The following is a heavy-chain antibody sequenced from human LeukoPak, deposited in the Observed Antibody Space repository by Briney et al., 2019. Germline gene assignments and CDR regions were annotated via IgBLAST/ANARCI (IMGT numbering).Heavy chain of an antibody. Sequence: PGGSLRLSCAASGFTFSSYSMNWVRQAPGKGLEWVSSISGSSSYIYYGDSVKGRCTISRDNSKNTLFLQMNSLRAEDTALYYCARGLRYSSGWPYFDSWGQGTLVTVSS. CDR1: GFTFSSYS. CDR2: ISGSSSYI. CDR3: ARGLRYSSGWPYFDS. V-gene: IGHV3-21*01. D-gene: IGHD6-19*01. J-gene: IGHJ4*02.